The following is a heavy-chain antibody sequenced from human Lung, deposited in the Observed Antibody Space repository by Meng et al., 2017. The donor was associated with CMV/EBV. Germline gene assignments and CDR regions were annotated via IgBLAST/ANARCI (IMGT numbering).Heavy chain of an antibody. D-gene: IGHD2-2*01. CDR3: ARDGGKYCSSTSCKSKYYYYGMDV. J-gene: IGHJ6*02. V-gene: IGHV4-39*07. CDR2: IYYSGST. CDR1: GGSISSSSYY. Sequence: GSLRLXCTVSGGSISSSSYYWGWIRQPPGKGLEWIGSIYYSGSTYYNPSLKSRVTISVDTSKNQFSLKLSSVTAADTAVYYCARDGGKYCSSTSCKSKYYYYGMDVXGQGXTVTVSS.